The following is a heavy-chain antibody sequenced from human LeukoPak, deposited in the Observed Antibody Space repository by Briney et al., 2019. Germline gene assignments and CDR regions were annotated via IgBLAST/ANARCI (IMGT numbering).Heavy chain of an antibody. V-gene: IGHV4-59*08. J-gene: IGHJ4*02. D-gene: IGHD7-27*01. CDR1: GDSISGYY. CDR2: IYYSGST. Sequence: SETLSLTCTVSGDSISGYYWSWIRQPPGKGLEWIGYIYYSGSTNYNPSLKSRVTISVDTSKNQFSLKLSSVTAADTAVYYCARTNWGFYFDYWGQGTLVTVSS. CDR3: ARTNWGFYFDY.